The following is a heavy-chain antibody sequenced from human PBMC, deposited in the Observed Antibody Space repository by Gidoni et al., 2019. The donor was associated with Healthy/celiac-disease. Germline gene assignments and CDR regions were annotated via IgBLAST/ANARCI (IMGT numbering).Heavy chain of an antibody. CDR1: VFTFEDYA. CDR3: AKDWGYYDSSGFSD. V-gene: IGHV3-9*01. J-gene: IGHJ4*02. CDR2: SSWNSGSI. D-gene: IGHD3-22*01. Sequence: DVQLVESGGGVVQPGRSLRLSCAASVFTFEDYAMHWVRQAPWKGLELVSGSSWNSGSIGEADSVKGRFTISRDNAKNSLYLQMKSLRAEDTVLYYCAKDWGYYDSSGFSDWGQGTLVTVSS.